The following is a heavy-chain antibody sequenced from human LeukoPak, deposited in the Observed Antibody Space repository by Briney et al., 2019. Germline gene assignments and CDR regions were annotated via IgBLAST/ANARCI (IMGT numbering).Heavy chain of an antibody. Sequence: PGGSLRLSCAASGFTFSVSWMTWVRQAPGKGLEWVSGISWNSGGIGYADSVKGRFTISRDNAKNSLYLQMNSLRAEDTALYYCAKDVGYFDYWGQGTLVTVSS. CDR3: AKDVGYFDY. CDR2: ISWNSGGI. CDR1: GFTFSVSW. V-gene: IGHV3-9*01. J-gene: IGHJ4*02.